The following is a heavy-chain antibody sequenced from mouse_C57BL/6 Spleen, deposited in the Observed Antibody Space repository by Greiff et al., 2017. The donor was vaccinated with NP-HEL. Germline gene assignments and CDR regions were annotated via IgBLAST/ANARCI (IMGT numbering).Heavy chain of an antibody. CDR2: ISYSGST. CDR1: GYSITSGYD. J-gene: IGHJ4*01. D-gene: IGHD1-1*01. CDR3: ARGITTVVMDY. V-gene: IGHV3-1*01. Sequence: VQLKQSGPGMVKPSQSLSLTCTVTGYSITSGYDWHWIRHFPGNKLEWMGYISYSGSTNYNPSLKSRISITHDTSKNHFFLKLNSVTTEDTATYYCARGITTVVMDYWGQGTSVTVSS.